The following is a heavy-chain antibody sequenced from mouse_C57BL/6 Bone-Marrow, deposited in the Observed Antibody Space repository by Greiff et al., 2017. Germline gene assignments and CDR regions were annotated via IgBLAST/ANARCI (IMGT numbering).Heavy chain of an antibody. D-gene: IGHD1-1*01. J-gene: IGHJ1*03. CDR1: GYTFTSYW. CDR2: IDPSDSYP. V-gene: IGHV1-50*01. Sequence: QVQLQQPGAELVKPGASVKLSCKASGYTFTSYWMQWVKQRPGQGLEWIGEIDPSDSYPNYNQKFKGKATLTVDTSSSTAYMQLSSLTSEDSAVYYCASCTTGEEYFDVWGTGTTVTVSS. CDR3: ASCTTGEEYFDV.